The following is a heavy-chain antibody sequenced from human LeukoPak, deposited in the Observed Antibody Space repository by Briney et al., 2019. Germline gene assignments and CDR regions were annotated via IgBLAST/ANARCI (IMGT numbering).Heavy chain of an antibody. J-gene: IGHJ4*02. V-gene: IGHV3-49*03. CDR2: IRSKAYGGTT. Sequence: PGGSLRLSCTASGFTFGDYAMSWFRQAPGKGLEWVGFIRSKAYGGTTEYAASVKGRFTISRDDSKSIAYLQMNSLKTEDIAVYYCTRGPYCSGGSCYPYYFDYWGQGTLVTVSS. CDR1: GFTFGDYA. CDR3: TRGPYCSGGSCYPYYFDY. D-gene: IGHD2-15*01.